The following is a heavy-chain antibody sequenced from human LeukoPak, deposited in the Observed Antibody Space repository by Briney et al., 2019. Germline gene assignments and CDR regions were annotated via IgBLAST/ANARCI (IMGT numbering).Heavy chain of an antibody. V-gene: IGHV4-39*01. Sequence: SETLSLTCTVSGGSISSSSYYWRWIRQPPGKGLGWILSIYYSECTYYNQSLNTRVTISVDTSKNHFSLKLSSVAAADAAVSYCARTLTRSRAYDIWGERTMVTVSS. CDR3: ARTLTRSRAYDI. D-gene: IGHD3-16*01. J-gene: IGHJ3*02. CDR1: GGSISSSSYY. CDR2: IYYSECT.